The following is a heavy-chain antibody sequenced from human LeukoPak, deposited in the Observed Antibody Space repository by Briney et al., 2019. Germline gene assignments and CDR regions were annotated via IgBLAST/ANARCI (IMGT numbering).Heavy chain of an antibody. CDR1: GGSISSGSYY. V-gene: IGHV4-61*02. D-gene: IGHD3-22*01. CDR3: ARDPIVVVITGGAFDI. J-gene: IGHJ3*02. Sequence: TLSLTCTVSGGSISSGSYYWSWIRQPAGKGLEWIGRIYTSGSTNYNPSLKSRVTISVDTSKNQFSLKLSSVTAADTAVYYCARDPIVVVITGGAFDIWGQGTMVTVSS. CDR2: IYTSGST.